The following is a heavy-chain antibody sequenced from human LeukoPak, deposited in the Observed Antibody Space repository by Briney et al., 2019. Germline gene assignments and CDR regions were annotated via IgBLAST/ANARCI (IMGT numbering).Heavy chain of an antibody. J-gene: IGHJ4*02. CDR1: GFTFDDYA. Sequence: GGSLRLSCAASGFTFDDYAMHWVRQAPGKGLEWVSLIFRVGIDTDYADSVKGRFTISRDSSKNRLYLQMNSLRTEDTALYYCASNSVAGSFYFPYWGQGTLVTVSS. CDR2: IFRVGIDT. CDR3: ASNSVAGSFYFPY. V-gene: IGHV3-43*02. D-gene: IGHD6-19*01.